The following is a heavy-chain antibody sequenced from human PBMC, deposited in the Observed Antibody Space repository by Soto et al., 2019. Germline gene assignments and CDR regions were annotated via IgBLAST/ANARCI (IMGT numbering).Heavy chain of an antibody. V-gene: IGHV4-31*03. CDR3: ARAGITMVRGVAHPPRYFDY. D-gene: IGHD3-10*01. J-gene: IGHJ4*02. CDR2: IYYSGST. Sequence: KPSETLSLTCTVSGGSISSGGYYWSWIRQHPGKGLEWIGYIYYSGSTYYNPSLKSRVTISVDTSKNQFSLKLSSVTAADTAVYYCARAGITMVRGVAHPPRYFDYWGQGTLVTVSS. CDR1: GGSISSGGYY.